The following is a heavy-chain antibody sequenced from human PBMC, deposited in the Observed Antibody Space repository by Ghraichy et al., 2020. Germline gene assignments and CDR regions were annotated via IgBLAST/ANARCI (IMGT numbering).Heavy chain of an antibody. J-gene: IGHJ3*02. CDR2: ISYSGST. V-gene: IGHV4-39*01. D-gene: IGHD3-10*01. Sequence: SETLSLNCVVSGASISSNIYYWAWIRQSPGQGLEYIGSISYSGSTYYNASLKSRVAMTVERSLNQFSLSLSSVSAADTAVYFCARLFRGVSNVWSDAFDIWGQGTRVIVSS. CDR1: GASISSNIYY. CDR3: ARLFRGVSNVWSDAFDI.